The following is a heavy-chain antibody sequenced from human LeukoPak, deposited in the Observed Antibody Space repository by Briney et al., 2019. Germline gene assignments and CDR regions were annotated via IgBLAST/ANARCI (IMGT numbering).Heavy chain of an antibody. J-gene: IGHJ6*03. CDR3: ARVRTTLYYYYYMDV. Sequence: TSETLSLTCTVSGGSISSSSYYWGWIRQPPGKGLEWIGSIYYSGSTYYNPSLKSRVTISVDTSKNQFSLKLSSVTAADTAVYYCARVRTTLYYYYYMDVWGKGTTVTISS. CDR1: GGSISSSSYY. CDR2: IYYSGST. D-gene: IGHD4-11*01. V-gene: IGHV4-39*07.